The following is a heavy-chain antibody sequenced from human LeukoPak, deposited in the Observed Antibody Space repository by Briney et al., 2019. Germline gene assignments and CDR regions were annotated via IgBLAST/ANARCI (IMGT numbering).Heavy chain of an antibody. Sequence: GGSLRLSCAASGFTFSSYWMSWVRQAPGKGLEWVANIKQDGSEKYYVDSVKGRFTISRDNAKNSLYLQMNSLRAEDTAVYYCAGLGGLTTLWYFDLWGRGTLVTVSS. CDR2: IKQDGSEK. V-gene: IGHV3-7*03. J-gene: IGHJ2*01. D-gene: IGHD4-17*01. CDR1: GFTFSSYW. CDR3: AGLGGLTTLWYFDL.